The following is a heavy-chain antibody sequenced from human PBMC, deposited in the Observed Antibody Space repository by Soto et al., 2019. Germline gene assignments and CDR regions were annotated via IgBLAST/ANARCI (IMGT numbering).Heavy chain of an antibody. CDR1: GGTFSSYA. Sequence: QVQLVQSGAEVKKPGSSVKVSCKASGGTFSSYAISWVRQAPGQGLEWMGGIVPIFGTANYAQKFQGRVTITADESTSTAYRELSSLRSEDTAVYYCAREPPGRGYYYYGMDVWGQGTTVTVSS. J-gene: IGHJ6*02. CDR3: AREPPGRGYYYYGMDV. CDR2: IVPIFGTA. V-gene: IGHV1-69*12.